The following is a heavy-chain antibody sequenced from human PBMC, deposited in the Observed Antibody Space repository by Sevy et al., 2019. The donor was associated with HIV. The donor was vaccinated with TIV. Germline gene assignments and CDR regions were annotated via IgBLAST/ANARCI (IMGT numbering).Heavy chain of an antibody. CDR2: VSWNSRNI. V-gene: IGHV3-9*01. D-gene: IGHD2-21*01. CDR1: GFPFNDHA. Sequence: GGSLRLSCAASGFPFNDHAMHWVRQVPGKGLEWVSGVSWNSRNIGYADSVKGRFTISRDNAKHFLYLEMNRLRPEDTAVYYCAKDINRGCDGVNCYSYYYYFYGLDVWGQGTTVTVSS. J-gene: IGHJ6*02. CDR3: AKDINRGCDGVNCYSYYYYFYGLDV.